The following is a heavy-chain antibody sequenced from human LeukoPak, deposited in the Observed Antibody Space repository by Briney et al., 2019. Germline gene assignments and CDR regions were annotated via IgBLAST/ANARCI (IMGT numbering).Heavy chain of an antibody. CDR1: GGSISSYY. V-gene: IGHV4-59*01. CDR2: IYYSGST. Sequence: SETLSLTCTVSGGSISSYYWSWIRQPPGKGLEWIGYIYYSGSTNYNPSLKSRVTISVDTSKNQFSLKLSSVTAADTAVYYCARITGTTGLGAFDIWGQGTMVTVSS. J-gene: IGHJ3*02. D-gene: IGHD1-7*01. CDR3: ARITGTTGLGAFDI.